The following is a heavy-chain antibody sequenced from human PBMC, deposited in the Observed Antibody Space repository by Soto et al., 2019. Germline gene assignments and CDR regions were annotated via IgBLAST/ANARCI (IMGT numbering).Heavy chain of an antibody. J-gene: IGHJ5*02. D-gene: IGHD4-17*01. CDR1: GGSISSSSYY. Sequence: PLETLSLTCTVSGGSISSSSYYWGWIRQPPGKGLEWIGSIYYSGSTYYNPSLKSRVTISVDTSKNQFSLKLSSVTAADTAVYYCARHGTVTLNWFDPWGQGTLVTVSS. CDR3: ARHGTVTLNWFDP. V-gene: IGHV4-39*01. CDR2: IYYSGST.